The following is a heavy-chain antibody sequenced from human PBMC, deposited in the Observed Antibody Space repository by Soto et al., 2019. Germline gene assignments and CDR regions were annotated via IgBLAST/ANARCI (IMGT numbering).Heavy chain of an antibody. V-gene: IGHV3-48*03. J-gene: IGHJ5*02. CDR3: AGKGHYNWFDP. Sequence: EVQLVESGGGLVQPGGSLRLSCTASGFTFSTYEMNWVRQAPGKGLEWLSEISSGGSTIFYADSVKGRFTISRDNAKNSLYRQMNSLRVEDTAVYYCAGKGHYNWFDPWGQGTLVTVSS. CDR2: ISSGGSTI. CDR1: GFTFSTYE.